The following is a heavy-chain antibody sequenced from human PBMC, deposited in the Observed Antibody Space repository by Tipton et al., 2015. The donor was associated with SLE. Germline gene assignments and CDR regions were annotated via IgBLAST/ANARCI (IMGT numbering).Heavy chain of an antibody. CDR2: IYSGGST. CDR3: AGGLSYYYGMDV. J-gene: IGHJ6*02. V-gene: IGHV3-66*02. Sequence: SLRLSCAASGFTVSSHYMSWVRQAPGKGLEWVSVIYSGGSTYYAGSVKGRFTISRDNSKNTLNLQMNSLRVEDTAVYYCAGGLSYYYGMDVWGQGTTVTVSS. CDR1: GFTVSSHY. D-gene: IGHD2-15*01.